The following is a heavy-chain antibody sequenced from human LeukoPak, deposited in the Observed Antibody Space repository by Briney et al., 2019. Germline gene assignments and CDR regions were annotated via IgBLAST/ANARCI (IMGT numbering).Heavy chain of an antibody. V-gene: IGHV3-30*02. CDR3: AKDKLDDFWSGYAGL. CDR1: GFTFSSYG. J-gene: IGHJ4*02. D-gene: IGHD3-3*01. Sequence: QPGGSLRLSCAASGFTFSSYGMHWVCQAPGKGLEWVAFIRYDGSNKYYADSVKGRFTISRDNSKNTLYLQMNSLRAEDTAVYYCAKDKLDDFWSGYAGLWGQGTLVTVSS. CDR2: IRYDGSNK.